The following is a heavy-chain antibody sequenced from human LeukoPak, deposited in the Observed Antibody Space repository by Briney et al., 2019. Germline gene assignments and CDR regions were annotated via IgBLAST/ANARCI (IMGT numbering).Heavy chain of an antibody. J-gene: IGHJ4*02. V-gene: IGHV4-34*01. Sequence: PSETLSLTCAVYGGSFSGYYWSWIRQPPGKGLEWIGEINHSGSTNYNPSLKSRVTISVDTSKSQFSLKLSSVTAADTAVYYCARSQWKVVPAAYFDYWGQGTLVTVSS. CDR3: ARSQWKVVPAAYFDY. D-gene: IGHD2-2*01. CDR2: INHSGST. CDR1: GGSFSGYY.